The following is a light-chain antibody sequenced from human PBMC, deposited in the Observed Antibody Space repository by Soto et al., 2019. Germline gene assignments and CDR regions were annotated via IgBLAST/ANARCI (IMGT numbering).Light chain of an antibody. CDR2: EVT. Sequence: QSALTQPPSASGSPGQSVTISCTGTSSDVGGYNFVSWYQHHPGKAPKLMIYEVTKRPSGVPDRFSGSKSGKTASLTVSGLQAEDEADYYCTSYAGSNNYVFGTGTQLTVL. CDR1: SSDVGGYNF. V-gene: IGLV2-8*01. J-gene: IGLJ7*01. CDR3: TSYAGSNNYV.